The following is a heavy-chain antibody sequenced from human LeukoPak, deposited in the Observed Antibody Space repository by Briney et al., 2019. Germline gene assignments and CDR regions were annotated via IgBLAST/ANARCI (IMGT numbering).Heavy chain of an antibody. CDR3: ARDWSADYYGSGSYNVCAFDI. CDR1: GFTFSSYW. J-gene: IGHJ3*02. Sequence: GGSLRLSCAASGFTFSSYWMSWVRQAPGKGLEWVANIKQDGSEKYYVDSVKGRFTISRDNAKNSLYLQMNSLRAEDTAVYYCARDWSADYYGSGSYNVCAFDIWGQGTMVTVSS. CDR2: IKQDGSEK. V-gene: IGHV3-7*01. D-gene: IGHD3-10*01.